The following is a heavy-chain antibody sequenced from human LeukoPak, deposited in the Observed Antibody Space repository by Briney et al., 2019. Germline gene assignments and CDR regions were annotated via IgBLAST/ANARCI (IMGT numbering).Heavy chain of an antibody. CDR1: GFTFSTYW. CDR3: ARKKYYYDTSTYGWFDP. Sequence: PGGSLRLSCAASGFTFSTYWMTWVRQAPGKGLEWAANINQNGSETYYVDSVKGRFTISRDNAKNSLYLQMNSLRVEDTAVYYCARKKYYYDTSTYGWFDPWGQGLSVTVSS. V-gene: IGHV3-7*01. CDR2: INQNGSET. J-gene: IGHJ5*02. D-gene: IGHD3-22*01.